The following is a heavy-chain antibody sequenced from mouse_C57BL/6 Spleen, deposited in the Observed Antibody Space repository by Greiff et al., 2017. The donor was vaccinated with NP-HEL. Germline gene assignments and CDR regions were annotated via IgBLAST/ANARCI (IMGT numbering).Heavy chain of an antibody. CDR1: GYTFTDSN. CDR3: VSVAGDYGSVVYLDY. D-gene: IGHD1-1*01. Sequence: VQLQQSGPELVKPGASVKIPCKASGYTFTDSNMDWVKQSHGKSLEWIGGINPSNGGTIYNRKFKGKATLTVDKTSSTAYMELRSLTSEDTAVDYSVSVAGDYGSVVYLDYWGQGTTLTVSS. J-gene: IGHJ2*01. V-gene: IGHV1-18*01. CDR2: INPSNGGT.